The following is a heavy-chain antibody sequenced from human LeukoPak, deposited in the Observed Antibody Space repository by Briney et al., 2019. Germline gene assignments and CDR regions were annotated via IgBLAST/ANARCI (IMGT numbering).Heavy chain of an antibody. Sequence: GGSLRLSCAASGFSFSSYAMHWVRQAPGKGLEWVAFIRYDGRNKYYADSVKGRFTISRDNSKNTLYLQMNSLRAEDTSVYYCAKDLGDSGPTPDSDYWGQGTLVTVSS. V-gene: IGHV3-30*02. CDR3: AKDLGDSGPTPDSDY. CDR1: GFSFSSYA. D-gene: IGHD1-26*01. CDR2: IRYDGRNK. J-gene: IGHJ4*02.